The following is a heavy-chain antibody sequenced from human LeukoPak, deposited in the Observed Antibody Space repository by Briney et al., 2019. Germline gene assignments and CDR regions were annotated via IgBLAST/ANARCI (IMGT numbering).Heavy chain of an antibody. D-gene: IGHD3-3*01. J-gene: IGHJ5*02. Sequence: ASVKVSCKASGYTFTSYYMHWVQQAPGQGLEWMGIINPSGGSTSYAQKFQGRVTMTRDTSTSTVYMELSSLRSEDTAVYYCARDRYDFWSGYYSVEYNWFDPWGQGTLVTVSS. CDR3: ARDRYDFWSGYYSVEYNWFDP. V-gene: IGHV1-46*01. CDR2: INPSGGST. CDR1: GYTFTSYY.